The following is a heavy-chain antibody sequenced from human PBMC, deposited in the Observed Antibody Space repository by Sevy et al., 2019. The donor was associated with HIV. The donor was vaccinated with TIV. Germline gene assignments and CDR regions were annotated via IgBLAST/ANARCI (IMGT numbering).Heavy chain of an antibody. CDR2: ISAYNGNT. CDR3: AREQVVASYYYGMDV. J-gene: IGHJ6*02. D-gene: IGHD2-2*01. Sequence: ASVKVSCKASGYTFTSYGISWVRQAPGQGLEWMGWISAYNGNTNYAQKLQGRVTMTTDKSTSPAYLELRSLRSDDTAVYYGAREQVVASYYYGMDVWGQGTTFSAS. V-gene: IGHV1-18*01. CDR1: GYTFTSYG.